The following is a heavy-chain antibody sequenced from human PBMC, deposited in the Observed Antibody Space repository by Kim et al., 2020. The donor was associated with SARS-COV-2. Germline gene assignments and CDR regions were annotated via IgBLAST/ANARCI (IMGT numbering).Heavy chain of an antibody. Sequence: DSVKGRFSTSRDNSNNTLYLQMNSLRAEDTAVYYCAKDQYYYDSSGYYSEYWGQGTLVTVSS. J-gene: IGHJ4*02. D-gene: IGHD3-22*01. CDR3: AKDQYYYDSSGYYSEY. V-gene: IGHV3-33*06.